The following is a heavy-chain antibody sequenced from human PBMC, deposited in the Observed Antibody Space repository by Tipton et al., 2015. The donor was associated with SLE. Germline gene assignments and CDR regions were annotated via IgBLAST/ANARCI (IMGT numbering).Heavy chain of an antibody. D-gene: IGHD5-12*01. CDR2: IYSGGRT. Sequence: SLRLSCAASGFTFDDYGMSWVRQAPGKGLEWVSVIYSGGRTYYADCVKGRFTISRDNSKNTLYLQINSLRAEDTAVYYCASAYSGYDYGFDYWGQGTLVTVSS. CDR1: GFTFDDYG. J-gene: IGHJ4*02. CDR3: ASAYSGYDYGFDY. V-gene: IGHV3-53*01.